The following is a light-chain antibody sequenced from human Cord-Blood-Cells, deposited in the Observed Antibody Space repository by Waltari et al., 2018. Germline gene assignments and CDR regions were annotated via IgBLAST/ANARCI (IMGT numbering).Light chain of an antibody. CDR3: QQYGSAPPWT. V-gene: IGKV3-20*01. J-gene: IGKJ1*01. CDR1: QSVSSSY. Sequence: EIVLTQSPGTLSLSPGERATLSCRASQSVSSSYLACYQQKPGRAPKLLIYGASSRATGIPARVRGRGSGTDFTLTISSLEPEDFAVYYCQQYGSAPPWTFGQGTKVEIK. CDR2: GAS.